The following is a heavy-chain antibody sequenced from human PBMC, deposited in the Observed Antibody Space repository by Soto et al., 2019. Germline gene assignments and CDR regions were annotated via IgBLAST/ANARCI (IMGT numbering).Heavy chain of an antibody. V-gene: IGHV3-11*01. CDR1: GFTLSDYY. CDR3: ARAFKQWLVGGDYYSYYMDV. CDR2: INSSATII. J-gene: IGHJ6*03. Sequence: QVQLVESGGGLVKPGGSLRLSCEASGFTLSDYYMTWIRQAPGKGLEWISYINSSATIIYYADSVKGRFTISRDNAKTSLYLQMASLRADDTTVYYCARAFKQWLVGGDYYSYYMDVWGKGTAVTVSS. D-gene: IGHD6-19*01.